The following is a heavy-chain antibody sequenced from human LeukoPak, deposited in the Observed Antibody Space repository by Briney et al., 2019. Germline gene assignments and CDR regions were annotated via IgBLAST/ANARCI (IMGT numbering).Heavy chain of an antibody. CDR2: IYSGGST. D-gene: IGHD1-26*01. CDR3: ARGPQGKSGSPPYYFDY. J-gene: IGHJ4*02. Sequence: PGGSLRLSCAASGFTVSGNYMNWVRQAPGKGLEWVSVIYSGGSTYYTDSVKGRFTISRDNSKNTLYLQMNNLRVEDTAVYYCARGPQGKSGSPPYYFDYWGQGTLVTVSS. CDR1: GFTVSGNY. V-gene: IGHV3-66*01.